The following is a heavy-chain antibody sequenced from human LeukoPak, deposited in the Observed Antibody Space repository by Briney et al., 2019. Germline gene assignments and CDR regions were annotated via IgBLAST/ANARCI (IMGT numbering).Heavy chain of an antibody. D-gene: IGHD1-26*01. CDR3: AKAKIVGAISFDY. V-gene: IGHV3-7*03. CDR2: INHNGNVN. Sequence: GGSLRLSCAASGFTFSSYWMNWARQAPGKGLEWVASINHNGNVNYYVDSVKGRFTISRDNAKNSLYLQMSNLRAEDTAVYYCAKAKIVGAISFDYWGQGTLVTVSS. CDR1: GFTFSSYW. J-gene: IGHJ4*02.